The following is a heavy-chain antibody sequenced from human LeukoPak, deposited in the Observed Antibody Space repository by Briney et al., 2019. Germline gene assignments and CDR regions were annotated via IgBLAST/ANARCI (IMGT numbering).Heavy chain of an antibody. CDR2: IYYSGST. Sequence: SETLSLTCTVSGGSISSSNYYWGWIRQPPGKGLEWIGSIYYSGSTYYNPSLKSRVTISVDTSKNQFSLKLSSVTAADTAVYYCARPYGSGSYNNWGQGTLVTVSS. V-gene: IGHV4-39*07. CDR1: GGSISSSNYY. D-gene: IGHD3-10*01. CDR3: ARPYGSGSYNN. J-gene: IGHJ4*02.